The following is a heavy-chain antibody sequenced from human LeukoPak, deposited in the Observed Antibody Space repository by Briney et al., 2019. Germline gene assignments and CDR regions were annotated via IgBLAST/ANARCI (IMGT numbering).Heavy chain of an antibody. V-gene: IGHV4-59*08. D-gene: IGHD6-19*01. CDR1: GGSISSYY. CDR3: ARLQNWQWHHLGFDP. CDR2: IYYSGST. Sequence: SETLSLTCTVSGGSISSYYWSWIRQPPGKGLEWIGYIYYSGSTNYNPSLKSRLTISVDTSKNQFSLKLSSVTAADTAVEYCARLQNWQWHHLGFDPWGQGTLVTVSS. J-gene: IGHJ5*02.